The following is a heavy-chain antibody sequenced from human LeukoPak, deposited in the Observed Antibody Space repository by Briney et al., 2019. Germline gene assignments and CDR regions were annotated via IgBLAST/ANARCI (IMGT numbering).Heavy chain of an antibody. J-gene: IGHJ3*02. D-gene: IGHD5-12*01. V-gene: IGHV3-66*02. Sequence: GGSLRLSCAASGFTVSTNYMTWVRQTPEKGLEWVSVIYDIGTTYYADSVKGRFTISRDNSKNTLYLQMNSLRVEDTAVYYCARRAQYSGYDGYHDAFDIWGQGTMVTVSS. CDR1: GFTVSTNY. CDR2: IYDIGTT. CDR3: ARRAQYSGYDGYHDAFDI.